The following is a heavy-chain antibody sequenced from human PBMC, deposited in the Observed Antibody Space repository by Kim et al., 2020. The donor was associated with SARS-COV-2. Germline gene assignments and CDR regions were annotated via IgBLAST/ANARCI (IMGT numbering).Heavy chain of an antibody. Sequence: GESLKISCKGSGYSFTSYWISWVRQMPGKGLEWMGRIDPSDSYTNYSPSFQGHVTISADKSISTAYLQWSSLKASDTAMYYCVLIYYYDSSGYYDDYWGQGTLVTVSS. CDR3: VLIYYYDSSGYYDDY. CDR1: GYSFTSYW. J-gene: IGHJ4*02. D-gene: IGHD3-22*01. CDR2: IDPSDSYT. V-gene: IGHV5-10-1*01.